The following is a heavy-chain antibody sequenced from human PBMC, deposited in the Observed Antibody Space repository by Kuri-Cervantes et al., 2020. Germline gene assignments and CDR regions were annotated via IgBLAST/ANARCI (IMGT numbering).Heavy chain of an antibody. J-gene: IGHJ4*02. V-gene: IGHV3-72*01. Sequence: GASLKISCAASGFTFSDHYMGWVRQAPERGLEWICHIRNKANAYNTYYAAALKGRFTLSRDDSKNTLYLQMNSLKTEDTAVYYCTTEGGSPLGIDYWGQGTLVTVSS. D-gene: IGHD1-26*01. CDR1: GFTFSDHY. CDR3: TTEGGSPLGIDY. CDR2: IRNKANAYNT.